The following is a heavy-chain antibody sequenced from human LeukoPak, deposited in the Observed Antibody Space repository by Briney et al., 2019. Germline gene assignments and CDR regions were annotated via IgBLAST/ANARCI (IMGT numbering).Heavy chain of an antibody. V-gene: IGHV3-7*01. CDR3: ARDHYHGVGWFDP. J-gene: IGHJ5*02. CDR2: IKQDGSEK. Sequence: GGSLRLSCAASGFTFSTYWMTWVRQAPGKGLEWVANIKQDGSEKLYVDSVTGRFTISRDNAKNSLYLQMDSLRAEDTAVYYCARDHYHGVGWFDPWGQGTLVTVSS. CDR1: GFTFSTYW. D-gene: IGHD3-10*01.